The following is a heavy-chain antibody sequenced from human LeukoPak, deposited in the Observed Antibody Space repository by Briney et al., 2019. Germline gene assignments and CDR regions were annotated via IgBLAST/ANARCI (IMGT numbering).Heavy chain of an antibody. D-gene: IGHD6-13*01. Sequence: GGSLRLSCAASGFTFSSYGMHWVRQAPGKGLEWVAVIWYDGSNKYYADSVKGRLTISRDNSKNTLYLQMNSLRAEDTAVYYCARDLYSSSWYPNDYYYGMDVWGQGTTVTVSS. CDR1: GFTFSSYG. J-gene: IGHJ6*02. CDR2: IWYDGSNK. V-gene: IGHV3-33*01. CDR3: ARDLYSSSWYPNDYYYGMDV.